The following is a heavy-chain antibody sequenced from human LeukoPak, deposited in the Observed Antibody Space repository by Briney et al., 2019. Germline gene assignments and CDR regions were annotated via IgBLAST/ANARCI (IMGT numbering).Heavy chain of an antibody. J-gene: IGHJ5*02. Sequence: SVKVSCKASGGTFSNYAINWVRQAPGQGLEWMGGIIPIFGTGKYAQKFQGRVTITADESTSTVYMELSSLRSEDTAVYYCARDLEAIQLWSNWFDPWGQGTLVTVSS. V-gene: IGHV1-69*01. CDR2: IIPIFGTG. CDR1: GGTFSNYA. CDR3: ARDLEAIQLWSNWFDP. D-gene: IGHD5-18*01.